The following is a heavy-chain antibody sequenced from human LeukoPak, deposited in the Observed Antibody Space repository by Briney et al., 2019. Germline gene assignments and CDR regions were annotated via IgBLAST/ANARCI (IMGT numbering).Heavy chain of an antibody. D-gene: IGHD1-26*01. J-gene: IGHJ3*02. V-gene: IGHV3-21*01. CDR1: GFTFSGYS. CDR2: ISSSSSYI. Sequence: PGGSLRLSCAASGFTFSGYSMNWVRQAPGKGLEWVSSISSSSSYIYYADSVKGRFTISRDNAKNSLYLQMNSLRAEDTAVYYCARDSGSYLNDAFDIWGQGTMVTVSS. CDR3: ARDSGSYLNDAFDI.